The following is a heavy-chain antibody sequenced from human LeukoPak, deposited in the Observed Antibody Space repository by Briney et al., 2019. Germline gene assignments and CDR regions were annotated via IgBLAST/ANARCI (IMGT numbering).Heavy chain of an antibody. J-gene: IGHJ4*02. CDR2: ISSSGSTI. V-gene: IGHV3-48*03. Sequence: GGSLRLSCAASGFTFSSYEMNWVRQAPGKGLEWVSYISSSGSTIYYADSVKGRFTISRDNAKNSLYLQMNSLRAEDTAVYYCARVPYDRSGYYYVHFDYWGQGTLVTVSS. D-gene: IGHD3-22*01. CDR3: ARVPYDRSGYYYVHFDY. CDR1: GFTFSSYE.